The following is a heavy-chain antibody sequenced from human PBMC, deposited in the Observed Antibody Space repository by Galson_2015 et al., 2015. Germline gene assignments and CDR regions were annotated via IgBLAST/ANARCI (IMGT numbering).Heavy chain of an antibody. CDR3: ARVGSTGAFDI. D-gene: IGHD2-2*01. V-gene: IGHV3-21*01. J-gene: IGHJ3*02. Sequence: SLRLSCAASGFTFSSYRMNWVRQAPGKGLEWVSSISSSSSYIYYADSVKGRFTISRDNAKNSLYLQMNSLRAEDTAVYYCARVGSTGAFDIWGQGTMVTVSS. CDR1: GFTFSSYR. CDR2: ISSSSSYI.